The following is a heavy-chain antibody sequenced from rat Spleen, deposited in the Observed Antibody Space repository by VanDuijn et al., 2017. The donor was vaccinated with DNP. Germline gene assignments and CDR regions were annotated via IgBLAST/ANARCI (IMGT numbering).Heavy chain of an antibody. V-gene: IGHV2-6*01. CDR1: GFSLTSNS. CDR3: TRVPFDY. Sequence: QVQLKESGPGLVQPSQTLSLTCTVSGFSLTSNSVSWVRQPPGKGLEWIASISSGGDTYYNSPFTSRLSISRDTSKSQVFLKMNSLQTEDTAIYFCTRVPFDYWGQGVMVTVSS. J-gene: IGHJ2*01. D-gene: IGHD3-1*01. CDR2: ISSGGDT.